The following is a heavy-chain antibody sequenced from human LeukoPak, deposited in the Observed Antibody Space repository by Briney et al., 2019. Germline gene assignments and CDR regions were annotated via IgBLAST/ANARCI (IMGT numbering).Heavy chain of an antibody. J-gene: IGHJ4*02. D-gene: IGHD6-19*01. CDR3: ASSKAVPGTPFYY. Sequence: PSETLSLTCTDSGGSIHGFYGGWIRQTPETGQGRTGYRYFSCSTLYNPSLTGLLCISVDTSRNHFSLRLSSVTAADTAVYFCASSKAVPGTPFYYWGQGTLVTVSS. V-gene: IGHV4-59*12. CDR1: GGSIHGFY. CDR2: RYFSCST.